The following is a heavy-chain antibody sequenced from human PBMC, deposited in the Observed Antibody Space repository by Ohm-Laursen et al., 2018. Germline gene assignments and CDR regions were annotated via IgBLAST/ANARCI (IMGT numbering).Heavy chain of an antibody. CDR1: GYTFTGYY. CDR2: INSNSGDT. D-gene: IGHD1-26*01. V-gene: IGHV1-2*02. CDR3: ARGSILGGATANDY. J-gene: IGHJ4*02. Sequence: ASVKVSCKASGYTFTGYYMHWVRQAPGQGLEWMGWINSNSGDTDYVQKFQGRVTMTRDTSISTAYMELSRLTSDDAAVYYCARGSILGGATANDYWGQGTLVTVSS.